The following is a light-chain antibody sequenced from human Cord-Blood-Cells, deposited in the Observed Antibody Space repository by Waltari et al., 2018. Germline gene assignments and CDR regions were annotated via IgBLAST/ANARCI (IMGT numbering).Light chain of an antibody. CDR1: QDISNY. V-gene: IGKV1-33*01. CDR3: QQYDNLPYT. J-gene: IGKJ2*01. Sequence: DLQMTQSPSSLSASVGDRVTITFQASQDISNYLNWYQQKPGKDPKLLIYAASNLETGVPSRFSGSGSGTDFTFTISSLQPEDIATYYCQQYDNLPYTFGQGTKLEIK. CDR2: AAS.